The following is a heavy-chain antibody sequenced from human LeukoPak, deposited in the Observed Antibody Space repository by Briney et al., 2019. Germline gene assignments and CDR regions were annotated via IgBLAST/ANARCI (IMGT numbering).Heavy chain of an antibody. J-gene: IGHJ4*02. CDR2: IYHSGST. D-gene: IGHD5-24*01. Sequence: SETLSLTCAVSGGSISSGGYSWSWLRQPPGKGLEWIGYIYHSGSTYYNPSLKSRVTISVDRSKNQFSLKLSSVTAADTAVYYCARGGRDGYSTFDYWGQGTLVTVSS. V-gene: IGHV4-30-2*01. CDR3: ARGGRDGYSTFDY. CDR1: GGSISSGGYS.